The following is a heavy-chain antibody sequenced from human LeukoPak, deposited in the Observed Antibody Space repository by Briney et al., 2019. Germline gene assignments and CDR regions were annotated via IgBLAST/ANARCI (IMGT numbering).Heavy chain of an antibody. D-gene: IGHD1-26*01. V-gene: IGHV4-61*08. CDR3: ARTQSQSGSYRYYFGY. CDR2: IYYIRNT. Sequence: SETLSLTCTVSGGSVGSAGYYWSWIRQPPGGGLEWIGYIYYIRNTNYNPSLKSRVTMSLDPSKNQFSLKLNSVTAADTAVYYCARTQSQSGSYRYYFGYWGQGTLVTVSS. CDR1: GGSVGSAGYY. J-gene: IGHJ4*02.